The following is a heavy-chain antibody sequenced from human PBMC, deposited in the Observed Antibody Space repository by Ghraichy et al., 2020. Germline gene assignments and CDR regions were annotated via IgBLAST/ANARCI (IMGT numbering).Heavy chain of an antibody. CDR2: IKQDGSEK. Sequence: GGSLRLSCAASGFTFGSNWMTWVRQAPGKGLEWVGNIKQDGSEKYYVGSVKGRFSISRDNAKNSLYLQMNSVRDEDTAVYYCARAVHRVGPYLDYWGQGTLVTVSS. V-gene: IGHV3-7*01. CDR3: ARAVHRVGPYLDY. CDR1: GFTFGSNW. J-gene: IGHJ4*02. D-gene: IGHD1-26*01.